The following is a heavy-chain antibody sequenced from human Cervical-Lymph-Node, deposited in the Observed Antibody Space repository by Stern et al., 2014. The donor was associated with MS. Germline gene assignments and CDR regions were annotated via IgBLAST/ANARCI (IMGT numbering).Heavy chain of an antibody. Sequence: EVQLLESGGGLVQPGGSLRLSCAASGFTLSMYRMHWLRQIPGKGLVWVSRSEVDGTTTAYADSVKGRFTISRDNAKNTLYLQMNSLRADDTAVYYCARVGATSPIDFWGQGTLVTVSS. D-gene: IGHD3-16*01. CDR1: GFTLSMYR. J-gene: IGHJ4*02. V-gene: IGHV3-74*02. CDR3: ARVGATSPIDF. CDR2: SEVDGTTT.